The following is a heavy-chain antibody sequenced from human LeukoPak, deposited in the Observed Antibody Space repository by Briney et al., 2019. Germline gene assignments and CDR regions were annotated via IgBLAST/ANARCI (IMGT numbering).Heavy chain of an antibody. D-gene: IGHD1-26*01. J-gene: IGHJ4*02. Sequence: SETLSLTCTVSGGSISSGGYYWSWIRQPPGKGLEWIGYIYHNGSTYYNPSLKSRVTISIDRSKNQFSLNLSSVTAADTALYFCARSFSEKFFFESWGQGPRVTVST. CDR1: GGSISSGGYY. V-gene: IGHV4-30-2*01. CDR2: IYHNGST. CDR3: ARSFSEKFFFES.